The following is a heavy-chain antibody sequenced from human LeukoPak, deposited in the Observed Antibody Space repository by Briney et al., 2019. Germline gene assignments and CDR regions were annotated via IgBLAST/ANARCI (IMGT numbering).Heavy chain of an antibody. CDR3: AYGDYYYYMDV. CDR1: GGSIISYY. J-gene: IGHJ6*03. D-gene: IGHD4-17*01. Sequence: SETLSLTCTVSGGSIISYYRSWIRQAPGKGLEWIGYIYTTGTTNYNPSLKSRVTISGDTSKNQFSLSLSSVTAADTAVYYCAYGDYYYYMDVWRKSTTVTVSS. CDR2: IYTTGTT. V-gene: IGHV4-4*08.